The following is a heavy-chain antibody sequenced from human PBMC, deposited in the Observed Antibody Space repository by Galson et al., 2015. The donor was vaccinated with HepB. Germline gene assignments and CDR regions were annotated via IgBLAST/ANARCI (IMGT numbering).Heavy chain of an antibody. CDR2: ISAYNGNT. CDR1: GSTFTSYG. J-gene: IGHJ6*02. D-gene: IGHD3-10*01. CDR3: ARDPGSQAYYYGSGRGYYYGMDV. Sequence: SVKVSCKASGSTFTSYGISWVRQAPGQGLEWMGWISAYNGNTNYAQKLQGRVTMTTDTSTSTAYMELRSLRSDDTAVYYCARDPGSQAYYYGSGRGYYYGMDVWGQGTTVTVSS. V-gene: IGHV1-18*01.